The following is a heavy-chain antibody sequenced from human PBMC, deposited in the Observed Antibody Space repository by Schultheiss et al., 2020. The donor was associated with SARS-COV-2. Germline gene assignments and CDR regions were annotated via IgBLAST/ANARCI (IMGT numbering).Heavy chain of an antibody. J-gene: IGHJ6*02. CDR2: INPNSGGT. CDR3: TTPRGPSSGWYGVGHYYYYGMDV. V-gene: IGHV1-2*02. D-gene: IGHD6-19*01. Sequence: ASVKVSCKASGYTFTGYYMHWVRQAPGQGLEWMGWINPNSGGTHYAQKFQGRISMTRDTSISTAYMELTRLRSDDTAVYYCTTPRGPSSGWYGVGHYYYYGMDVWGQGTTVTVSS. CDR1: GYTFTGYY.